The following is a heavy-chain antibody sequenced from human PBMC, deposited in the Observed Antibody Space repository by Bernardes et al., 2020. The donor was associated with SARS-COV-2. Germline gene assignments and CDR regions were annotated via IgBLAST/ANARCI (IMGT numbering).Heavy chain of an antibody. Sequence: ASVKVSCKASGYTFTGYYMHWVRQAPGQGLEWMGWINPNSGGTNYAQKFQGRVTMTRDTSISTAYMELSRLRSDDTAVYYCARGWDSSGWFYYYYGMDVWGQGTTVTVSS. J-gene: IGHJ6*02. CDR2: INPNSGGT. V-gene: IGHV1-2*02. CDR1: GYTFTGYY. D-gene: IGHD6-19*01. CDR3: ARGWDSSGWFYYYYGMDV.